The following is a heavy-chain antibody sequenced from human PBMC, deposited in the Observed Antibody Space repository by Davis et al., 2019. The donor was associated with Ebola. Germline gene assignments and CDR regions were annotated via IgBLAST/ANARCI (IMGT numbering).Heavy chain of an antibody. Sequence: GESLKISCAASGFTFSSYGMSWVRQAPGKGLEWVSHISSSISTIYYTDSVKGRFTISRDNAKNSLFLQMNSLGAEDTAVYYCARRVDYGDFSNFDYWGQGTLVTVSS. CDR2: ISSSISTI. J-gene: IGHJ4*02. V-gene: IGHV3-48*04. D-gene: IGHD4-17*01. CDR1: GFTFSSYG. CDR3: ARRVDYGDFSNFDY.